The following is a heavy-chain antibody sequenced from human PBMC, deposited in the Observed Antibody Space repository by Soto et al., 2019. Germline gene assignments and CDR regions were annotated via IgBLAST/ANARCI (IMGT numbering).Heavy chain of an antibody. CDR3: SRYSGSYYQVHYYYGIDV. CDR1: GFTFSDYY. J-gene: IGHJ6*02. V-gene: IGHV3-11*06. D-gene: IGHD3-22*01. CDR2: VSSTSSNT. Sequence: GGSLRLSCAASGFTFSDYYLTWIRQAPGKGLEWVSHVSSTSSNTNYADSVKGRFTISRDNTNNSLYLQMNSLRVEDTAVYYCSRYSGSYYQVHYYYGIDVWGQGTTVTVSS.